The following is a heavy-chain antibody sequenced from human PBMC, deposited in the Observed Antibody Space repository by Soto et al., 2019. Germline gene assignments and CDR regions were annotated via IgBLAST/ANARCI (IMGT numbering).Heavy chain of an antibody. D-gene: IGHD3-10*01. J-gene: IGHJ6*02. CDR1: GFTFSSYS. V-gene: IGHV3-48*02. CDR3: ARVYNYYYGMDV. Sequence: HPGGTLRLSCAASGFTFSSYSMNWVRQAPGKGIEWVSYISSNSTIYYADSVKDRFTISRDNAKNPLYLQMNSLRDEYTAVYYCARVYNYYYGMDVWCQGTTVTVSS. CDR2: ISSNSTI.